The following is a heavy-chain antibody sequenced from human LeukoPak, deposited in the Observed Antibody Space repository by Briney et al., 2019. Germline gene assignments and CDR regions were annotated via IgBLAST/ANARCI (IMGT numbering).Heavy chain of an antibody. Sequence: ASVKVSCKASGYTFTGYYLHWVRQAPGQGLEWMGWINPNTGGTNSTQKFQGRVTMTRDASISTAYMELSRLRSDDTAVYYCARGKTDIAAAGSGYWGQGTLVTVSS. CDR1: GYTFTGYY. V-gene: IGHV1-2*02. CDR3: ARGKTDIAAAGSGY. CDR2: INPNTGGT. D-gene: IGHD6-13*01. J-gene: IGHJ4*02.